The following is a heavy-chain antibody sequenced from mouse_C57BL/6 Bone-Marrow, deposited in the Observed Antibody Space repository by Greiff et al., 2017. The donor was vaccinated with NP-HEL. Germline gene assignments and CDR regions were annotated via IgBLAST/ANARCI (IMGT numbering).Heavy chain of an antibody. CDR1: GFTFSDYY. J-gene: IGHJ2*01. CDR2: ISNGGGST. D-gene: IGHD4-1*01. Sequence: EVQRVEPGGGLVQPGGSLKLSCAASGFTFSDYYMYWVRQTPEKRLEWVAYISNGGGSTYYPDTVKGRFTISRDNAKNTLYLHMSRLKSEDTAMYYCARLTGTVRYFDYWGQGTTLTVSS. CDR3: ARLTGTVRYFDY. V-gene: IGHV5-12*01.